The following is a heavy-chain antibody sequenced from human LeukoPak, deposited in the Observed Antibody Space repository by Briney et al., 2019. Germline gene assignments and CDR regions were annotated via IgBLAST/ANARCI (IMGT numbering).Heavy chain of an antibody. Sequence: GGSLRLSCAASGFTFSSYSMNWVRQAPGKGLEWVSYISSSSSTTYYADSVKGRFTISRDNAKNSLYLQMNSLRAEDTAVYYCARDVGSSGWYLFWFDPWGQGTLVTVSS. J-gene: IGHJ5*02. CDR2: ISSSSSTT. D-gene: IGHD6-19*01. V-gene: IGHV3-48*01. CDR1: GFTFSSYS. CDR3: ARDVGSSGWYLFWFDP.